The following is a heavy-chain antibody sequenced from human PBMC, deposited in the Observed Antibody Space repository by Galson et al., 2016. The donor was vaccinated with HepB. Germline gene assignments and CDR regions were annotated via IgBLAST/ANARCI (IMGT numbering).Heavy chain of an antibody. CDR1: GYTFTRYW. Sequence: QSGAEVKKPEESLKISCKGSGYTFTRYWIGWVRERPGKGLEWMGIIYPGDSDTKYSPSFQGRVTLSVDKSTSTAYLHWSSLQASDTAIYYCARHLHDEAHRVPPFYAGGWYFGYWGLGAVVTVSS. V-gene: IGHV5-51*01. J-gene: IGHJ4*02. CDR3: ARHLHDEAHRVPPFYAGGWYFGY. D-gene: IGHD6-19*01. CDR2: IYPGDSDT.